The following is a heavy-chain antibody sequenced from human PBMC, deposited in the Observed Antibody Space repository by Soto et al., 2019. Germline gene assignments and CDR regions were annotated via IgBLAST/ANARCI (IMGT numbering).Heavy chain of an antibody. CDR1: GFTFSSYA. CDR2: IIDDGGRA. J-gene: IGHJ4*02. CDR3: AKDKMEQWLVGGYFDY. D-gene: IGHD6-19*01. Sequence: GGSLRLSCAASGFTFSSYAMSWVRQAPGKGLEWVSAIIDDGGRAYYADSVKGRFTIPRDNSKNTLSLQMNSLRAEDTAVYYCAKDKMEQWLVGGYFDYWGQGTQVTVSS. V-gene: IGHV3-23*01.